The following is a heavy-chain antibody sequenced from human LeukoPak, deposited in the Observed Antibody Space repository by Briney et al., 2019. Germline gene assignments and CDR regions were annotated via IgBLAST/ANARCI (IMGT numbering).Heavy chain of an antibody. CDR2: ISGTGGST. CDR3: AKPPYGSGWFFDD. D-gene: IGHD6-19*01. CDR1: ALTFSGYA. V-gene: IGHV3-23*01. Sequence: SGGSLRLSCAASALTFSGYAMSWVRQPPGKGLEWVSGISGTGGSTYYADSVKGRFTISRDNSKNTLYLQMNSLRVEDTAVYYCAKPPYGSGWFFDDWGQGTLVTVSS. J-gene: IGHJ4*02.